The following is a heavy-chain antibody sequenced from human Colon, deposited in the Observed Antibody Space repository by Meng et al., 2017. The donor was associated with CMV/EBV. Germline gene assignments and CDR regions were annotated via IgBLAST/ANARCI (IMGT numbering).Heavy chain of an antibody. CDR2: INYRGTT. D-gene: IGHD2-8*01. CDR3: ARGLPVFH. Sequence: TLSLACAVYGGSLSNYYLSWIRQPSGKGLEWIGEINYRGTTNYNPSLKSRVTISVDTSKNQFSLKLTSVTAADTAVYYCARGLPVFHWGQGTLVTVSS. CDR1: GGSLSNYY. V-gene: IGHV4-34*01. J-gene: IGHJ4*02.